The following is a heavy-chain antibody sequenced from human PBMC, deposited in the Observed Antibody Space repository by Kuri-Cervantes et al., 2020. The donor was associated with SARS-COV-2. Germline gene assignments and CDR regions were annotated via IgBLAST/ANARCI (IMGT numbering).Heavy chain of an antibody. CDR1: GGSISSGSYY. V-gene: IGHV4-61*02. CDR3: AREDSSGYYFDY. Sequence: LRLSCTVSGGSISSGSYYWSWIRQPAGKGLEWIGRIYTSGSTNYNLSLKSRVTISVDTSKNQFSLKLSSVTAADTAVYYCAREDSSGYYFDYWGQGTLVTVSS. D-gene: IGHD3-22*01. CDR2: IYTSGST. J-gene: IGHJ4*02.